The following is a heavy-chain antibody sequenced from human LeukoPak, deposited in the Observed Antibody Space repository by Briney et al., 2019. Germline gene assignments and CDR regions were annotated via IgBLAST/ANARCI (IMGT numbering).Heavy chain of an antibody. V-gene: IGHV3-9*01. J-gene: IGHJ4*02. CDR3: ASSRSSYLFDY. D-gene: IGHD6-6*01. CDR2: ISWNSGSI. Sequence: GGSLRLSCAASGFTFDDYAMHWVRQAPGKGLEWVSGISWNSGSIGYADSVKGRFTISRDNAKNSLYLQMNSLRAEDTAVYYCASSRSSYLFDYWGQGTLVTVSS. CDR1: GFTFDDYA.